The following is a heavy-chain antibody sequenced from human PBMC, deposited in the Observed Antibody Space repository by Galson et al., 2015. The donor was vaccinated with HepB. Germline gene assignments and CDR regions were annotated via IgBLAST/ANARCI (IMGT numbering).Heavy chain of an antibody. CDR2: ISWNSGSI. J-gene: IGHJ4*02. D-gene: IGHD3-10*01. CDR3: AKGVNSGSGFYYFDC. V-gene: IGHV3-9*01. CDR1: GFTFDDYA. Sequence: SLRLSCAASGFTFDDYAMHWVRQAPGKGLEWVSGISWNSGSIGYADSVKGRFTISRDNAKNSLYLQMNSLRAEDTALYYCAKGVNSGSGFYYFDCWGQGTLVTVSS.